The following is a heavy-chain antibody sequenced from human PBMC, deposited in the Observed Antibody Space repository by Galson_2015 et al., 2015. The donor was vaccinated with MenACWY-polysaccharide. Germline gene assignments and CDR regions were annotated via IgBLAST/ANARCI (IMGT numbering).Heavy chain of an antibody. CDR2: ISITSSAI. Sequence: SLRLSCAASGFTFNSYSMNWVRQAPGKGLEWISYISITSSAIYYADSVKGRFTISRDNAKNSLYLQMNSLRDEDTAVYYCARDPDYYYYMDVWGKGTTVTVSS. J-gene: IGHJ6*03. V-gene: IGHV3-48*02. CDR1: GFTFNSYS. CDR3: ARDPDYYYYMDV.